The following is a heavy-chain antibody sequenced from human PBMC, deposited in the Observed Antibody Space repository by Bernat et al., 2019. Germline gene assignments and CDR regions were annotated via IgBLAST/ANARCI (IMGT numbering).Heavy chain of an antibody. CDR3: ASCSGPNDSGGPFCYYYGMNG. J-gene: IGHJ6*02. V-gene: IGHV1-46*01. CDR1: GYTFTSYY. D-gene: IGHD3-22*01. CDR2: INPSGGST. Sequence: QVQLVQSGAEVKKPGASVKVSCKASGYTFTSYYMHWVRQAPGQGLEWMGIINPSGGSTSYAQKFQGRVTITADKSTTTAYMELSSLTSEDTAVYYCASCSGPNDSGGPFCYYYGMNGWGQGTTVTVSS.